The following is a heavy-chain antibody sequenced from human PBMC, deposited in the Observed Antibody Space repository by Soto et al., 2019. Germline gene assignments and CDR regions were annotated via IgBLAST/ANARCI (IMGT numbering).Heavy chain of an antibody. Sequence: ASVKVSCKASGGTFSSYTISWVRQALGKGLEWMGRIIPILGLANYAQKFQGRVTITADKSTSTAYMELSSLRSEDTAVYYCARGPVDIVATSFDTWGQGTLVTLSS. J-gene: IGHJ5*02. V-gene: IGHV1-69*02. CDR2: IIPILGLA. CDR3: ARGPVDIVATSFDT. D-gene: IGHD5-12*01. CDR1: GGTFSSYT.